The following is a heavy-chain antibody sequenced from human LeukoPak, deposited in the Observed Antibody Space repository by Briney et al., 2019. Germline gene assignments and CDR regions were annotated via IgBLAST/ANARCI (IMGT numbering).Heavy chain of an antibody. D-gene: IGHD3-16*01. Sequence: ESGGGLVQPGGSLTLSCAASGFTFSNYWMHWVRQAPGKGLVWISRIKDNGIGANYADPAKGRFTIPRDNAKNTLYLQMTSLRAEDTAVYYCARMGVGDTGLGFWGQGVLVTVSS. V-gene: IGHV3-74*02. CDR3: ARMGVGDTGLGF. CDR2: IKDNGIGA. J-gene: IGHJ4*02. CDR1: GFTFSNYW.